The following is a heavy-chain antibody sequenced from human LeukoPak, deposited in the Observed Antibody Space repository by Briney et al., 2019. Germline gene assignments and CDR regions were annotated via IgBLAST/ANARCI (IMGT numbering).Heavy chain of an antibody. CDR2: SNHSGST. CDR3: ARHDSAAAGIDS. J-gene: IGHJ4*02. Sequence: SSETLSLTCAVSGYSITNGYYLGWIRQPPGKGLEGICISNHSGSTSYDPTVKGRATISVDTAKNQFSLKVISVTAADTSGYHFARHDSAAAGIDSWGPGAPGTAS. D-gene: IGHD6-13*01. CDR1: GYSITNGYY. V-gene: IGHV4-38-2*01.